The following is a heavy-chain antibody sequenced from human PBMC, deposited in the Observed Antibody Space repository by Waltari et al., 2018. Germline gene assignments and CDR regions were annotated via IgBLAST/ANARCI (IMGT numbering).Heavy chain of an antibody. CDR2: SIPIFGTE. CDR1: GGTFSSYA. V-gene: IGHV1-69*06. Sequence: QVQLVQSGAEVKKPGSSVKVSCKASGGTFSSYAISWVRQAPGQGLEGMGGSIPIFGTETNAQKVQGRVTITADKSTSTAYMELSSLRSEDTAVYYCARQYSSSSGVYGYWGQGTLVTVSS. D-gene: IGHD6-6*01. J-gene: IGHJ4*02. CDR3: ARQYSSSSGVYGY.